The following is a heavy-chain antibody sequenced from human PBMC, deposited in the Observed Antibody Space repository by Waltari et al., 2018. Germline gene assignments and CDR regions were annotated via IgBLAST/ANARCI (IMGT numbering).Heavy chain of an antibody. V-gene: IGHV3-7*01. CDR3: ATSKDAPGNS. J-gene: IGHJ4*02. CDR2: IRGDGGAK. Sequence: EVQLVESGGGLVQPGGSLRLSCAASGFTFGSSGMDWVRQAPGKGLEWLANIRGDGGAKFYVESVRGRFTISRDNVENSLYLQMNTLRVEDTALYYCATSKDAPGNSWGQGTLVTVSS. D-gene: IGHD2-2*01. CDR1: GFTFGSSG.